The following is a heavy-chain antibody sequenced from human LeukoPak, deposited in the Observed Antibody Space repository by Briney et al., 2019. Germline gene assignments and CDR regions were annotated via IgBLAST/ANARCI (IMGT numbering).Heavy chain of an antibody. D-gene: IGHD3-16*01. CDR3: ARGITFGGEYYFDY. CDR2: TRNKANSYTT. J-gene: IGHJ4*02. CDR1: GFTFSDHY. Sequence: GGSLRLSCAASGFTFSDHYMDWVRQAPGKGLEWVGRTRNKANSYTTEYAASVKGRFTISRDDSKNSLYLQMNSLKTEDTAVYYCARGITFGGEYYFDYWGQGILVTVSS. V-gene: IGHV3-72*01.